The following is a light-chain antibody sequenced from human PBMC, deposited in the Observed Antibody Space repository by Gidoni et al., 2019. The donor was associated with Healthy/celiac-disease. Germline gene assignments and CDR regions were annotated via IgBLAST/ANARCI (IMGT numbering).Light chain of an antibody. CDR1: SSVVGGYNY. V-gene: IGLV2-14*01. CDR2: EVS. CDR3: SSYTSSSPWV. J-gene: IGLJ3*02. Sequence: SALTHPASVARSPGRPITISCTGASSVVGGYNYISWSQQHPGKAPKLMIYEVSNRPLGVSNRFAGSKSGNTASLTISGLQAEDVADDYCSSYTSSSPWVFGGGTKLTVL.